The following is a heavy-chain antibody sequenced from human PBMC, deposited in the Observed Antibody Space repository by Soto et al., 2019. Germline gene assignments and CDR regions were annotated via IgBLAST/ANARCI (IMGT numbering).Heavy chain of an antibody. V-gene: IGHV3-48*02. Sequence: GGSLRLSCAASGFTFSAYSGNWVRQAPGKGLEWGSYISSGSKTIYYAEYVQGQFNVSKDNEKNSQYLQMNRLREEETAVYYCAREDILGVRSFDYWGQGPLVPVSS. J-gene: IGHJ4*02. CDR2: ISSGSKTI. D-gene: IGHD3-9*01. CDR3: AREDILGVRSFDY. CDR1: GFTFSAYS.